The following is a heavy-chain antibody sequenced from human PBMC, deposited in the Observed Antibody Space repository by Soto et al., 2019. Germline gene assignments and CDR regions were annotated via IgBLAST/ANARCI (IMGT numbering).Heavy chain of an antibody. J-gene: IGHJ6*04. Sequence: EVQLVESGGGLVKPGGSLRLSCAGSGLTLQDYAMHWVRQAPGKGLEWVSGIYYNSNRIDYADSVKGRFTISRDNARNSLYLQMNSLRTEDTAFYYCGKDISPGGMDVWGRGIMVTVSS. CDR2: IYYNSNRI. CDR3: GKDISPGGMDV. CDR1: GLTLQDYA. V-gene: IGHV3-9*01.